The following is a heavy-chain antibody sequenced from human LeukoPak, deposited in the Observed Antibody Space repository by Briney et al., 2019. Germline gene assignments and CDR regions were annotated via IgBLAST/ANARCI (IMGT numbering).Heavy chain of an antibody. CDR3: AKDGTHTPDY. Sequence: GGSLRLSCAASGYTFDDYAMHWVRQAPGKGLEWVSLITRDGGSTYYADSVKGRSTISRDNSKNSLYLQMNSLRAEDTALYYCAKDGTHTPDYWGQGTLVTVSS. CDR2: ITRDGGST. CDR1: GYTFDDYA. J-gene: IGHJ4*02. V-gene: IGHV3-43*02.